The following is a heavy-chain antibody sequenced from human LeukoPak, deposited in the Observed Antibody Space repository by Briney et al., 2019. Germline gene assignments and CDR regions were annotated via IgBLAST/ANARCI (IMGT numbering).Heavy chain of an antibody. J-gene: IGHJ4*02. CDR2: IYYSGST. CDR3: ARYDYGGNLYYFDY. Sequence: SETLSLTCTVSGGSISSGGYYWSWIRQHPGKGLEWIGYIYYSGSTYYNPSLKSRVTISVDTSKNQFSLKLSSVTAADTAVYYCARYDYGGNLYYFDYWGQGTLVTVSS. V-gene: IGHV4-31*03. CDR1: GGSISSGGYY. D-gene: IGHD4-23*01.